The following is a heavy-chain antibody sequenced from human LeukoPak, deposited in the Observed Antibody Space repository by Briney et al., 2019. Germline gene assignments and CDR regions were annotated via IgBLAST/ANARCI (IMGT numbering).Heavy chain of an antibody. CDR1: GCTFSSYA. Sequence: SVKVSCKASGCTFSSYAINWVRQAPGQGLEWMGGIIPIFGTANYAQKFQGRVTITADESTSTAYMELSSLRSEDTAVYYCARYYSGWYYFDYWGQGTLVTVSS. CDR2: IIPIFGTA. D-gene: IGHD6-19*01. CDR3: ARYYSGWYYFDY. V-gene: IGHV1-69*13. J-gene: IGHJ4*02.